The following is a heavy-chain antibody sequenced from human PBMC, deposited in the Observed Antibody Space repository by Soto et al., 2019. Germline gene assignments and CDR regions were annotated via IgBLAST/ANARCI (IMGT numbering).Heavy chain of an antibody. D-gene: IGHD6-13*01. J-gene: IGHJ3*01. CDR1: GFTFNNYG. V-gene: IGHV3-30*18. Sequence: QVQLVESGGGVVQPGWSLRLSCAASGFTFNNYGMHWVRQAPGKGLEWVATISNDGSDKYYADSVKGRLTISRDNSKNTVYLQMNSLRAEETAVYYCAKDQGIAASHGIDWGQGTMVTVSS. CDR3: AKDQGIAASHGID. CDR2: ISNDGSDK.